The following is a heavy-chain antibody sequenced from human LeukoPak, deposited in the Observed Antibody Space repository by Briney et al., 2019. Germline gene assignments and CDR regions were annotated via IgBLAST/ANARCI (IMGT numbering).Heavy chain of an antibody. CDR2: INHSGST. Sequence: PSETLSLTCAVYGGSFSGYYWSWIRQPPGKGLEWIGEINHSGSTNYNPSLKSRVTISVDTSKNQFSLKLSSVAAADTAVYYCARHSSSWYGYHYYYYMDVWGKGTTVTVSS. CDR1: GGSFSGYY. D-gene: IGHD6-13*01. V-gene: IGHV4-34*01. CDR3: ARHSSSWYGYHYYYYMDV. J-gene: IGHJ6*03.